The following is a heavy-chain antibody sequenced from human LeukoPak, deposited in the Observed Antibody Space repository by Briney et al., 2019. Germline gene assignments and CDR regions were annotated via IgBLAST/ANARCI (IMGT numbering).Heavy chain of an antibody. CDR3: ARDVGDIVVVPAVNWFDP. Sequence: ASVKVSCKASGYTFTSYGISWVRQAPGQGLEWMGWISAYNGNTNYAQKLQGRVTMTTDTSTSTAYMELRSLRSDDTAVYYCARDVGDIVVVPAVNWFDPWGLGTLVTVSS. V-gene: IGHV1-18*01. D-gene: IGHD2-2*01. CDR2: ISAYNGNT. J-gene: IGHJ5*02. CDR1: GYTFTSYG.